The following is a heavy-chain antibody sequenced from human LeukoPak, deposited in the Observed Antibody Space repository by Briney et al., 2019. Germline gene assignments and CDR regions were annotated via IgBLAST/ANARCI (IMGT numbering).Heavy chain of an antibody. V-gene: IGHV4-59*08. CDR2: IYYSGST. D-gene: IGHD3-22*01. Sequence: PSETLSLTCAVSGGSISSYYWSWIRQPPGKGLEWIGYIYYSGSTNYNPSLKSRVTISVDTSKNQFSLKLSSVTAADTAVYYCARLVITRDYFDYWGQGTLVTVSS. J-gene: IGHJ4*02. CDR3: ARLVITRDYFDY. CDR1: GGSISSYY.